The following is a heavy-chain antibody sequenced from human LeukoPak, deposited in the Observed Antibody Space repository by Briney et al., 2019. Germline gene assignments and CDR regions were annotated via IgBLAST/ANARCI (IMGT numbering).Heavy chain of an antibody. CDR3: ARDHYSNYLGGYYYYGMDV. J-gene: IGHJ6*02. D-gene: IGHD4-11*01. CDR2: ISGSGAST. V-gene: IGHV3-23*01. CDR1: GFIFSSYA. Sequence: GGSLRLSCAASGFIFSSYAMSWVRQAPGKGLEWVSLISGSGASTYDADSVKGRFTISRDNSKNTLYLQMNSLRAEDTAIYYCARDHYSNYLGGYYYYGMDVWGQGTTVTVSS.